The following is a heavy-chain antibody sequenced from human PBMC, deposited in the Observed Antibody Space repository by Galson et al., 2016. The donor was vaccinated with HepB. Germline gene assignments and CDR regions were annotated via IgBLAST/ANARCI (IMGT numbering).Heavy chain of an antibody. CDR1: GFTFSNYW. J-gene: IGHJ4*02. Sequence: SLRLSCAASGFTFSNYWMHWVRHAPGKGLVWVAHINNAGSNTNYADSVKGRFTISRDNAKNTLYLQMISLTVEDTAVYYCARSVARDFDYWGQGILITVSS. V-gene: IGHV3-74*01. D-gene: IGHD5-24*01. CDR2: INNAGSNT. CDR3: ARSVARDFDY.